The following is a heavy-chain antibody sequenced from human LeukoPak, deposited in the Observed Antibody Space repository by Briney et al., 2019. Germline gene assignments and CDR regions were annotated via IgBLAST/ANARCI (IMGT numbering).Heavy chain of an antibody. D-gene: IGHD3-22*01. CDR3: ARDTHYYDSSGLLLRSGRNNWFDP. J-gene: IGHJ5*02. Sequence: SETLSLTCTVSGGSISSSSYYWGWIRQPPGKGLEWIGSIYYSGSTYYNPSLKSRVTISVDTSKNQFSLKLSSVTAADTAVYYCARDTHYYDSSGLLLRSGRNNWFDPWGQGTLVTVSS. CDR1: GGSISSSSYY. V-gene: IGHV4-39*07. CDR2: IYYSGST.